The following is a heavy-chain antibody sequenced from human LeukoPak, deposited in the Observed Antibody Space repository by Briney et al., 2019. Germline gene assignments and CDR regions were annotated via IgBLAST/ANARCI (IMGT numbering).Heavy chain of an antibody. CDR1: GFTFSSYW. J-gene: IGHJ4*02. CDR3: ARGDQITMVRGVTPFDY. D-gene: IGHD3-10*01. CDR2: IKQDGSEK. Sequence: GGSLRLSCAASGFTFSSYWTSWVRQAPGKGLEWVANIKQDGSEKYYVDSVKGRFNISRDNAKNSLYLQMNSLRAEDTAVYYCARGDQITMVRGVTPFDYWGQGTLVTVSS. V-gene: IGHV3-7*01.